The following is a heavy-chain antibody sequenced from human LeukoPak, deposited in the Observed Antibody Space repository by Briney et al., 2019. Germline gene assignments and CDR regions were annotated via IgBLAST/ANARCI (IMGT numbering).Heavy chain of an antibody. CDR3: AKVYSSSSRDSFDV. Sequence: PSETLSLTCAVYGGSFSGYFWSWIRQPLGKGLEWIGEINHGGSINYNPSLKSRVTISRDTSKNQFSLNLYSVAAADTAVYYCAKVYSSSSRDSFDVWGPGTMVTVSS. CDR1: GGSFSGYF. J-gene: IGHJ3*01. CDR2: INHGGSI. D-gene: IGHD6-6*01. V-gene: IGHV4-34*01.